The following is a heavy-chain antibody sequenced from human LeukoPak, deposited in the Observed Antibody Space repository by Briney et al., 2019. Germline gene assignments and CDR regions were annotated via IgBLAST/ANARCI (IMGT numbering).Heavy chain of an antibody. V-gene: IGHV1-18*01. CDR2: ISAYNGST. CDR1: GYTFTSYG. CDR3: ARGGYNFWSGYYFDY. Sequence: ASVKVSCKASGYTFTSYGISWVRQAPGQGLEWMGWISAYNGSTNYAQKLQGRVTMTTDTSTSTAYMELRSLRSDDTAVYYCARGGYNFWSGYYFDYWGQGTLVTVSS. D-gene: IGHD3-3*01. J-gene: IGHJ4*02.